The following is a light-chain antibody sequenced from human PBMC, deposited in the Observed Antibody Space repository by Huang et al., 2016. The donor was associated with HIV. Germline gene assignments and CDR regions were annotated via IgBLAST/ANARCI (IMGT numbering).Light chain of an antibody. CDR1: QDIGTS. V-gene: IGKV1-13*02. J-gene: IGKJ5*01. CDR2: AAS. Sequence: AVQLTQSPSSLSASVGDTVIISCRASQDIGTSLAWYQQRTGRAPQLRISAASTLQPGVPSRFSGDSAGTYFSLFITNLQPEDFATYYCQQLHTYPITFGQGTRLDIK. CDR3: QQLHTYPIT.